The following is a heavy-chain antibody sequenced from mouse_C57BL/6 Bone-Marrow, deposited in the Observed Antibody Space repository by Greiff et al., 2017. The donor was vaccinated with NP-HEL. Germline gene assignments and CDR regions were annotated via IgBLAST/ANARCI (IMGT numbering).Heavy chain of an antibody. D-gene: IGHD1-1*01. CDR3: TLYGSSSWFAY. Sequence: VQLQQSGAELVRPGASVKLSCTASGFNIKDDYMHWVKQRPEQGLEWIGWIDPENGDTEYASKFHGKATITADTSSNTAYLQLSSLTSEDTAVYYCTLYGSSSWFAYWGQGTLVTVSA. J-gene: IGHJ3*01. CDR2: IDPENGDT. CDR1: GFNIKDDY. V-gene: IGHV14-4*01.